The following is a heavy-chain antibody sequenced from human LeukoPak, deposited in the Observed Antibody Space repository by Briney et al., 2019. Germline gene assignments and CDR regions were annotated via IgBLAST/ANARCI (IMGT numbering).Heavy chain of an antibody. Sequence: PGGSLRLSCAASGFTFDDYGMSWVRQAPGKGLEWVSSISGSAVNTYYADSVKGRFTISRDNSKNTLYLQMNSLRAEDTAVYYCARFLGVRGVRPYYFDYWGQGTLVTVSS. J-gene: IGHJ4*02. CDR2: ISGSAVNT. CDR1: GFTFDDYG. V-gene: IGHV3-23*01. D-gene: IGHD3-10*01. CDR3: ARFLGVRGVRPYYFDY.